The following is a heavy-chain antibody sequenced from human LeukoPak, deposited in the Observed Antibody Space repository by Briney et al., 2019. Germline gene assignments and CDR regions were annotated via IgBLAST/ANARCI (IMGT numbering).Heavy chain of an antibody. J-gene: IGHJ6*02. Sequence: ASVKVSCKASGYTFTGYYMHWVRQAPGQGLEWMGWINPNSGGTNYAQKFQGRVTMTRDTSISTAYMELSRLRSDDTAVYYCXXXXXXXXSGYYGMDVWGQGTTVTVSS. CDR2: INPNSGGT. CDR3: XXXXXXXXSGYYGMDV. V-gene: IGHV1-2*02. D-gene: IGHD3-3*01. CDR1: GYTFTGYY.